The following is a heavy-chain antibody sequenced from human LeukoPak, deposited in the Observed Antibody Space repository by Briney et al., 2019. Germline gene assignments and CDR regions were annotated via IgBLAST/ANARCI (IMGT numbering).Heavy chain of an antibody. CDR1: GFTFSDYY. D-gene: IGHD3-22*01. CDR3: ASTDSSGYYYDFDY. Sequence: PGGSLRLSCAASGFTFSDYYMSWIRQAPGKGLEWVSSISNSGTAIYYADSVKGRFTISRDNAKNSLYLQMNSLGAGDTAVYYCASTDSSGYYYDFDYWGQGTLVTVSS. CDR2: ISNSGTAI. V-gene: IGHV3-11*04. J-gene: IGHJ4*02.